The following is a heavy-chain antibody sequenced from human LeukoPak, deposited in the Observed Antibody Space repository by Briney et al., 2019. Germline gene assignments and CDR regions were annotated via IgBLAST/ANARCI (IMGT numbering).Heavy chain of an antibody. V-gene: IGHV4-30-2*01. CDR1: GGSISSGGYS. CDR3: ARRGYDFWSGYLCLDY. D-gene: IGHD3-3*01. CDR2: IYHSGST. Sequence: SETLSLTCAVSGGSISSGGYSWSWIRQPPGKGLEWIGYIYHSGSTYYNPSLKSRVTISVDRSKNQFSLKLSSVTAADTAVYYCARRGYDFWSGYLCLDYWGQGTLVTVSS. J-gene: IGHJ4*02.